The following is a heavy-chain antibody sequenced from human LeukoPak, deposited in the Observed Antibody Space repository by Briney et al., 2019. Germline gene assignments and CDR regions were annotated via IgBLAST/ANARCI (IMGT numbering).Heavy chain of an antibody. J-gene: IGHJ4*02. CDR2: MNPNSGKT. CDR3: ASQYGSGSYDFDY. D-gene: IGHD3-10*01. CDR1: GYTFTSYD. Sequence: ASVKVSCKASGYTFTSYDINWVRQATGQGLEWMGWMNPNSGKTGYAQKFQGRVTITPNTSTSTAYMELSSLRSEDTAAYYCASQYGSGSYDFDYWGQGTLGTVSS. V-gene: IGHV1-8*01.